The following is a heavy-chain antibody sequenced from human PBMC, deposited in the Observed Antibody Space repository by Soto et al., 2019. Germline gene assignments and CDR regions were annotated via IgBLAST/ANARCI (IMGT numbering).Heavy chain of an antibody. D-gene: IGHD5-18*01. V-gene: IGHV4-61*08. CDR2: IYYSGST. Sequence: SETLSLTCTVSGGSVSSGDYYWSWIRQPPGKGLEWIGYIYYSGSTNYNPSLKSRVSISLDTSKDQFSLRLTSVTAADTAVYYCARIPVDTYMINWFDPWGQGTLVTVSS. CDR1: GGSVSSGDYY. J-gene: IGHJ5*02. CDR3: ARIPVDTYMINWFDP.